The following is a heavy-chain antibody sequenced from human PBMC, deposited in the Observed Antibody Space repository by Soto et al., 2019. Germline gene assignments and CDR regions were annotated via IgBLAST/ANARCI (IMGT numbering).Heavy chain of an antibody. J-gene: IGHJ5*02. V-gene: IGHV1-2*04. CDR1: GYAFTGYY. CDR3: ARGVYDFWSGSNDWFDP. CDR2: INPNSGGT. Sequence: ASVKVSCKASGYAFTGYYMHWVRQAPGQGLEWMGWINPNSGGTNYAQKFQGWVTMTRDTSISTAYMELSRLRSDDTAVYYCARGVYDFWSGSNDWFDPWGQGTLVTVSS. D-gene: IGHD3-3*01.